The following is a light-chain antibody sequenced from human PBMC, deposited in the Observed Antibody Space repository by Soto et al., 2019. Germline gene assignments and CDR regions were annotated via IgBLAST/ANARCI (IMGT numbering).Light chain of an antibody. CDR2: RND. Sequence: QSVLNQPPSVSGTPGQGVTISCSGSHSNIGSNYVYWYQHLPGTAPKLLIYRNDQRPSGVPDRFSGSRSGASATLAIRGLRSEDEADYFCASWDDRLTGAVFGGGTKLTVL. J-gene: IGLJ3*02. V-gene: IGLV1-47*01. CDR1: HSNIGSNY. CDR3: ASWDDRLTGAV.